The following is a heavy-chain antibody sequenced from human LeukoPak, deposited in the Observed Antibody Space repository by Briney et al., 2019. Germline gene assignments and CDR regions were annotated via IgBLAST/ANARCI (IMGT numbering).Heavy chain of an antibody. J-gene: IGHJ5*02. CDR2: IHYSGNT. CDR1: GGSISSGNYY. D-gene: IGHD5-24*01. Sequence: SETLSLTCTVSGGSISSGNYYYSWIRQHPGKGLEWIGNIHYSGNTYYNPSLKSRVTISVDTSKNQFSLKLSSVTAADTAVYYCASLETWGQGTLVTVSS. CDR3: ASLET. V-gene: IGHV4-39*07.